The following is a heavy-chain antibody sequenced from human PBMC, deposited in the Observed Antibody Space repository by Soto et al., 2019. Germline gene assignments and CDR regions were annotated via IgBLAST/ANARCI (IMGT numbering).Heavy chain of an antibody. D-gene: IGHD6-19*01. CDR3: ARDKRSGWPKTCFPP. V-gene: IGHV3-23*01. CDR2: ISGSGGST. Sequence: PGGSLRLSCAASGFTFSSDVMSWVRQAPGKGLEWVSAISGSGGSTYYADSVKGRFTISRDNSKNTLYLQINTLRAEDTAIYYCARDKRSGWPKTCFPPWGQETLVTVSS. CDR1: GFTFSSDV. J-gene: IGHJ5*02.